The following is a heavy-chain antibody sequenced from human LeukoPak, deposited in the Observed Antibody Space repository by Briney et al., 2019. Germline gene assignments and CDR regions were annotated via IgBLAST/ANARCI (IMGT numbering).Heavy chain of an antibody. CDR1: GFTFEDHA. CDR2: ISWKSNNI. V-gene: IGHV3-9*01. J-gene: IGHJ4*02. D-gene: IGHD3-22*01. Sequence: GGSLRLSCVTSGFTFEDHAMHWVRQGPGKGLEWLAGISWKSNNIIYADSVRGRVTISRDNAKNSLFLQMNSLGVEDTALYYCARDFSNGYFRHFDFRGRGTQVTVSS. CDR3: ARDFSNGYFRHFDF.